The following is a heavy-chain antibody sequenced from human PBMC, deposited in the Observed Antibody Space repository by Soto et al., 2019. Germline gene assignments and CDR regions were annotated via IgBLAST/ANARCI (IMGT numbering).Heavy chain of an antibody. CDR1: GFPVSSHA. J-gene: IGHJ4*02. Sequence: PAESLRLSCAAYGFPVSSHAMNWVRQVAGKGLEWVASIGGSVASTDYADSVKGRFTISADKSKSTAFLQMSSLRSEDTAVYYCAKALVYDDAIETFDYWGQGTLVTVSS. CDR3: AKALVYDDAIETFDY. V-gene: IGHV3-23*01. D-gene: IGHD3-16*01. CDR2: IGGSVAST.